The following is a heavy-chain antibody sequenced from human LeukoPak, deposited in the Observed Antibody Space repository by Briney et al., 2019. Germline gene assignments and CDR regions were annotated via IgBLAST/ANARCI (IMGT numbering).Heavy chain of an antibody. CDR3: ARGYGGGDFDY. CDR2: ISGSASST. CDR1: GFTFSNYA. Sequence: PGGSLRLSCAASGFTFSNYAMSWVRQAPGKGLEWVSAISGSASSTYHADSVKGRFTISRDNSKNTLYLQMNSLRAEDTALYYCARGYGGGDFDYWGQGTLVTVSS. V-gene: IGHV3-23*01. J-gene: IGHJ4*02. D-gene: IGHD3-16*01.